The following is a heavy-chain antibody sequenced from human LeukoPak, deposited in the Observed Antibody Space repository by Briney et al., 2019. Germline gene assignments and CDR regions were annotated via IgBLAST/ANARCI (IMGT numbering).Heavy chain of an antibody. CDR3: AREPVGIADILTGYSGSYGMDV. D-gene: IGHD3-9*01. Sequence: GGSLRLSCAASGFTFSSYEMNWVRQAPGKGLEWVSYISSSGSTIYYADSVKGRFTISRDNSKNTLYLQMNSLRAEDTAVYYCAREPVGIADILTGYSGSYGMDVWGQGTTVTVSS. CDR1: GFTFSSYE. CDR2: ISSSGSTI. J-gene: IGHJ6*02. V-gene: IGHV3-48*03.